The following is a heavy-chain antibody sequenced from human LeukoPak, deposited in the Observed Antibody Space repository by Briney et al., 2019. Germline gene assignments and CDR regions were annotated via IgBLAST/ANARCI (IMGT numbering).Heavy chain of an antibody. D-gene: IGHD3-22*01. V-gene: IGHV3-21*01. J-gene: IGHJ3*02. CDR3: ARDQYDSSGYGGYAFDI. CDR1: GFTFSSYS. CDR2: ISSSSSYI. Sequence: GGSLRLSCAASGFTFSSYSMNWVRQAPGKGLEWVSSISSSSSYIYYADSVKGRFTISRDNAKNSLYLQMNSLRAEDTAVYYCARDQYDSSGYGGYAFDIWGQGTMVTVSS.